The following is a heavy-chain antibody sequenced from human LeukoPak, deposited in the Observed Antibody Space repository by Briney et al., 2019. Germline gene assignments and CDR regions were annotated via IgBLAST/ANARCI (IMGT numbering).Heavy chain of an antibody. CDR2: ISSSSSYI. CDR1: GFTFSSYS. D-gene: IGHD3-22*01. Sequence: PGGSLRLSCAASGFTFSSYSMNWVRQAPGKGLEWVSSISSSSSYIYYADSVKGRFTISRDNAKNSLYLQMNSLRAEDTAVYYCARDGDSSGYIGNWGQGTLVTVSS. CDR3: ARDGDSSGYIGN. V-gene: IGHV3-21*01. J-gene: IGHJ4*02.